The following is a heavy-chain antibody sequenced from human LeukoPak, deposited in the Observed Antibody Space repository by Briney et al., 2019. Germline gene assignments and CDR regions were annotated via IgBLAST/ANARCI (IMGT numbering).Heavy chain of an antibody. CDR3: ARDSTMKSSTSCYDY. J-gene: IGHJ4*02. CDR2: INHSGST. Sequence: SETLSLTCAVYGGSFSGYYWSWIRQPPGKGLEWIGEINHSGSTNYNPSLKSRVTISVDTSKNQFSLKLSSVTAADTAVYYCARDSTMKSSTSCYDYWGQGTLVTVSS. D-gene: IGHD2-2*01. CDR1: GGSFSGYY. V-gene: IGHV4-34*01.